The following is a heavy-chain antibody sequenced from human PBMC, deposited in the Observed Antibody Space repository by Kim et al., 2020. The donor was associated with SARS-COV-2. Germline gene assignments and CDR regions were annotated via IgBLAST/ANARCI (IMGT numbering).Heavy chain of an antibody. CDR2: INPNSGGT. J-gene: IGHJ6*02. V-gene: IGHV1-2*02. CDR1: GYTFTGYY. Sequence: ASVKVSCKASGYTFTGYYMHWVRQAPGQGLEWMGWINPNSGGTNYAQKFQGRVTMTRDTSISTAYMELSRLRSDDTAVYYCLFGELRGNYYYYGMDVWGQGTTVTVSS. CDR3: LFGELRGNYYYYGMDV. D-gene: IGHD3-10*02.